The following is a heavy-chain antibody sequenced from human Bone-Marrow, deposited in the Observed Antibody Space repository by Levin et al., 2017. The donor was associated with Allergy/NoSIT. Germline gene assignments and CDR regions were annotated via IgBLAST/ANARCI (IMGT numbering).Heavy chain of an antibody. CDR2: ISSSSSYI. J-gene: IGHJ4*02. CDR3: ARDLKYSGYDGFDY. D-gene: IGHD5-12*01. CDR1: GFTFSSYS. V-gene: IGHV3-21*01. Sequence: PGGSLRLSCAASGFTFSSYSMNWVRQAPGKGLEWVSSISSSSSYIYYADSVKGRFTISRDNAKNSLYLQMNSLRAEDTAVYYCARDLKYSGYDGFDYWGQGTLVTVSS.